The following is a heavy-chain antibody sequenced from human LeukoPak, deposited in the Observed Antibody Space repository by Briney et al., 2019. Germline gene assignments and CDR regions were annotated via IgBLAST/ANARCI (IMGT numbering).Heavy chain of an antibody. CDR2: IIPIFGTA. Sequence: ASVKVSCKASGGTFSSYAISWVRQAPGQGLEWMGGIIPIFGTANYAQKFQGRVTITADESTSTAYMELSNLRSEDTAVYYCARAPQIAYYYYYYMDVWGKGTTVTVSS. CDR3: ARAPQIAYYYYYYMDV. D-gene: IGHD2-21*01. V-gene: IGHV1-69*13. CDR1: GGTFSSYA. J-gene: IGHJ6*03.